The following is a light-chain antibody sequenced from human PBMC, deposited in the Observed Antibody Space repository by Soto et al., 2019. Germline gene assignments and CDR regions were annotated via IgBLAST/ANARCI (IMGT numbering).Light chain of an antibody. CDR1: QNINKW. V-gene: IGKV1-12*01. J-gene: IGKJ1*01. CDR3: KTYNNAHRT. CDR2: AAS. Sequence: DLQMTQSPSSVSASVGDRVTITCRASQNINKWIAWYQQKPGKAHKLLIYAASILRTGALSRFSADGARTEFSLTISSQQPEDVAPNYYKTYNNAHRTFVQGIKLEIK.